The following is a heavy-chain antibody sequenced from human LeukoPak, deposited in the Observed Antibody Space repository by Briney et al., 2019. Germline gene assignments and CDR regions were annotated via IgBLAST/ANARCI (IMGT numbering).Heavy chain of an antibody. V-gene: IGHV4-39*01. Sequence: PSETLSLTCTVSGGSISSSSYYWGWIRQPPGKGLEWIGSIYYSGSTYYNPSLKSRVTISVGTSKNQFSLKLSSVTAADTAVYYCARGRRAARQPDAFDIWGQGTMVTVSS. CDR2: IYYSGST. CDR1: GGSISSSSYY. CDR3: ARGRRAARQPDAFDI. J-gene: IGHJ3*02. D-gene: IGHD6-6*01.